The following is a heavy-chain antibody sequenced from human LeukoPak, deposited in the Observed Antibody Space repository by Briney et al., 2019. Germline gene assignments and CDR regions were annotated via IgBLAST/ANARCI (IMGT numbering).Heavy chain of an antibody. CDR2: IKQHGSEK. V-gene: IGHV3-7*01. D-gene: IGHD6-13*01. Sequence: GGSLRLSCAASGFTFSSYWMSWVRQAPGKGLEWVANIKQHGSEKYYVDSVKGRFTISRYNAKNSLYLQMNSLRAEDTAVYYCARDQRQLEEEGFDYWGQGTLVTVSS. CDR1: GFTFSSYW. J-gene: IGHJ4*02. CDR3: ARDQRQLEEEGFDY.